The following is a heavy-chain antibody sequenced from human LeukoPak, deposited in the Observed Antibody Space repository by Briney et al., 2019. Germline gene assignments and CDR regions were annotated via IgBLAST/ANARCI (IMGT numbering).Heavy chain of an antibody. D-gene: IGHD6-13*01. CDR3: AKDMEIAAAREYFDY. J-gene: IGHJ4*02. CDR2: ISWNSGSI. CDR1: GFTFDDYA. Sequence: HTGGSLRLSCAASGFTFDDYAMHWVRQAPGKGLERVSGISWNSGSIGYADSVKGRFTISRDNAKNSLYLQMNSLRAEDTAVYYCAKDMEIAAAREYFDYWGQGTLVTVSS. V-gene: IGHV3-9*01.